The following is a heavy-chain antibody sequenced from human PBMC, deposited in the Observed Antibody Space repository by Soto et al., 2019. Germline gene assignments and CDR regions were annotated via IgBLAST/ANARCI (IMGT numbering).Heavy chain of an antibody. CDR3: ASFAAAGTPFDY. Sequence: PSETLSLTCAVYGGSFSGYYWSWIRQPPGKGLEWIGEINHSGSTNYNPSLKSRVTISVDTSKNQFSLKLSSVTAADTAVYYCASFAAAGTPFDYWGQGTLVTVFS. CDR1: GGSFSGYY. J-gene: IGHJ4*02. CDR2: INHSGST. D-gene: IGHD6-13*01. V-gene: IGHV4-34*01.